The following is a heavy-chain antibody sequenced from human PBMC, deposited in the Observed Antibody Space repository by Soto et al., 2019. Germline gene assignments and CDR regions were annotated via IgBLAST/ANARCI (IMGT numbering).Heavy chain of an antibody. CDR1: GFTFSDYA. CDR3: ARDHYYAFDI. CDR2: FGITGKSG. V-gene: IGHV3-48*02. D-gene: IGHD1-26*01. Sequence: QSGGSLRLSCVASGFTFSDYAMNWVRQAPGKGLEWVSWFGITGKSGDYADSVRGRFTMSRDNARNSVHLQMSSLRDEDTAVYYCARDHYYAFDIWGQGTMVTVSS. J-gene: IGHJ3*02.